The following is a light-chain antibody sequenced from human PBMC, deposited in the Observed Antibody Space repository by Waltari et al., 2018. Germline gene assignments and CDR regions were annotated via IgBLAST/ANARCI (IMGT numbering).Light chain of an antibody. V-gene: IGKV1-39*01. CDR3: QQSYTPPPT. CDR2: AAS. Sequence: QMTQSPSSLSASFGDRVTIACRASQSISTYLNWYRHKPGKAPELMIFAASSLQSGVPSRFSGSGSGTDFTLTISSLQAEDFATYYCQQSYTPPPTFGQGTRLDIK. J-gene: IGKJ5*01. CDR1: QSISTY.